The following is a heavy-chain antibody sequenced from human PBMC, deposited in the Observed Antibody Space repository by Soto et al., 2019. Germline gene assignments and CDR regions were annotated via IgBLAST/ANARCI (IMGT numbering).Heavy chain of an antibody. CDR2: IYWDDDK. Sequence: QITLKESGPTLVKPTQTLTLTCTFSGFSLSTTGVGVGLIRQPPGKALDWLALIYWDDDKRYSPSLKSRLTITEAASKKQVVLRMTIMDAIDASRYYWVQATRVTTAGDYLGQGTLVTVSS. J-gene: IGHJ4*02. V-gene: IGHV2-5*02. CDR3: VQATRVTTAGDY. D-gene: IGHD1-1*01. CDR1: GFSLSTTGVG.